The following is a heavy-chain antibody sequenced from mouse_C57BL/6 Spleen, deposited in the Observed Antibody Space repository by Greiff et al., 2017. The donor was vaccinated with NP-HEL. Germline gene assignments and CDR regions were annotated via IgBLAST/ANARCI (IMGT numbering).Heavy chain of an antibody. D-gene: IGHD4-1*01. CDR1: GYTFTSYG. CDR3: ARRELVYYAMDY. J-gene: IGHJ4*01. V-gene: IGHV1-81*01. CDR2: IYPRSGNT. Sequence: VQLQQSGAELARPGASVKLSCKASGYTFTSYGISWVKQRTGQGLEWIGEIYPRSGNTYYNEKFKGKATLTADKSSSTAYMERRSLTSEDSAVYFCARRELVYYAMDYWGQGTSVTVSS.